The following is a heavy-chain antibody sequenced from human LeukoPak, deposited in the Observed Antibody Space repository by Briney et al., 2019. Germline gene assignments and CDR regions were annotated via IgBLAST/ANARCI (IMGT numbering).Heavy chain of an antibody. V-gene: IGHV3-23*01. Sequence: GGSLRLSCIASGFTRCSYEMTWIRQAPGKGLEWVLSTDCSGDTTYYADSGKGRFTIYRDNPKSTLFLQMNSLRAEDTAVYYCARDRSPSIVGATSYWGQGTLVTVSS. D-gene: IGHD1-26*01. CDR3: ARDRSPSIVGATSY. J-gene: IGHJ4*02. CDR2: TDCSGDTT. CDR1: GFTRCSYE.